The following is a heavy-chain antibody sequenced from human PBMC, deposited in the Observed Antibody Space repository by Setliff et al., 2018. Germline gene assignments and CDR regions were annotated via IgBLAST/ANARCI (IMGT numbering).Heavy chain of an antibody. CDR2: IYTSWST. CDR3: ARMSGFQYIDV. J-gene: IGHJ6*03. Sequence: PSETLSLTCTVSGDSISSRTHYWSWIRQPAGEGLEWIGQIYTSWSTNYNPSLQSRVTISLDTSKNQFSLKLSSVTAADTAVYYCARMSGFQYIDVWGKGTTVTVS. D-gene: IGHD3-3*01. CDR1: GDSISSRTHY. V-gene: IGHV4-61*09.